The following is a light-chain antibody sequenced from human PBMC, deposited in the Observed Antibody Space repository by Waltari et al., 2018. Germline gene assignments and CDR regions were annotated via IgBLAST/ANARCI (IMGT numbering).Light chain of an antibody. V-gene: IGLV2-14*03. J-gene: IGLJ3*02. CDR1: SSDIGGHSS. CDR2: DVR. CDR3: SSYTDSFTVV. Sequence: QSALSQPASVSGSPGQSITISCTGTSSDIGGHSSVSWYQQHPGKAPKLMLYDVRNRPSGVSYRFSGSKSANTASLPISGLQAEDEADYDCSSYTDSFTVVFGGGTRLTVL.